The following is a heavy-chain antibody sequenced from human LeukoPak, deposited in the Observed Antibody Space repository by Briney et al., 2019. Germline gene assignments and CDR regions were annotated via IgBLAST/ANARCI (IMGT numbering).Heavy chain of an antibody. CDR3: ARDSGAFDI. CDR1: GGSISSGSYY. D-gene: IGHD1-26*01. CDR2: IYTSGST. V-gene: IGHV4-61*02. Sequence: SETLSLTCTVSGGSISSGSYYWSWIRQPAGKGLEWIGRIYTSGSTNYNPSLKSRVTISVDTSKNQFSLKLSSVTAADTAVYYCARDSGAFDIWGQGTMVTVSS. J-gene: IGHJ3*02.